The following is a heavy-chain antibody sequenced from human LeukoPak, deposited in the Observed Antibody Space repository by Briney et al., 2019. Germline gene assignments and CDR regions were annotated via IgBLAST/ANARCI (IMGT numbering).Heavy chain of an antibody. Sequence: GGSLRLSCAASGFTFSSYSMNWVRQAPGKGLEWVSSISSSSDYIYYADSVKGRFTISRDNSKNTLYLQMNSLRAEDTAVYYCAREGAAGKVDDYWGQGTLATVSS. CDR2: ISSSSDYI. D-gene: IGHD6-13*01. CDR3: AREGAAGKVDDY. V-gene: IGHV3-21*01. J-gene: IGHJ4*02. CDR1: GFTFSSYS.